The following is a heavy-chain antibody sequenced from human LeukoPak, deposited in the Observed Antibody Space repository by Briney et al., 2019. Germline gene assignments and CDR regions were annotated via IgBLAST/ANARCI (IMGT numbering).Heavy chain of an antibody. V-gene: IGHV6-1*01. CDR2: TYYRSKWYN. D-gene: IGHD5-12*01. CDR1: GDSVSSNSAA. Sequence: QTLSLTCDISGDSVSSNSAAWNWIRQSPSGGLEWLGRTYYRSKWYNDYALSVKSRITVTPDTSENQFSLQLNSVILEDTAVYYCAREGSGQEYYGMDVWGQGTTVIVSS. CDR3: AREGSGQEYYGMDV. J-gene: IGHJ6*02.